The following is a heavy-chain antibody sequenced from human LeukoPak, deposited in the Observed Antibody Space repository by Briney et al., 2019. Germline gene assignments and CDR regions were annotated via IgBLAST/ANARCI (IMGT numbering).Heavy chain of an antibody. D-gene: IGHD1-1*01. J-gene: IGHJ4*02. CDR3: ARTTHTDY. Sequence: PGGSLRLSCAASGFTFNTYWMTWVRQAPGKGLEWVAPINEDSSEKYYVDSVRGRFTISRDNAENSLYLQMNSLRGEDTAVYYCARTTHTDYWGQGTLVTVSS. CDR1: GFTFNTYW. V-gene: IGHV3-7*01. CDR2: INEDSSEK.